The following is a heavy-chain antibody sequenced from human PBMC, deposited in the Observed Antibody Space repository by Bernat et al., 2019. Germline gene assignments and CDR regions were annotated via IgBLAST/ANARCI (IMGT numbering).Heavy chain of an antibody. CDR1: GGSISSGSYY. D-gene: IGHD5-24*01. V-gene: IGHV4-61*02. CDR2: IYTSGST. J-gene: IGHJ4*02. Sequence: QVQLQESGPGLVKPSQTLSLTCTVSGGSISSGSYYWSWIRQPAGKGLEWIGRIYTSGSTNYNPSLKSRVTISVDTSKNQFSLKLSSVTAADTAVYYCARWRRFGDGYNEEDYWGQGTLVTVSS. CDR3: ARWRRFGDGYNEEDY.